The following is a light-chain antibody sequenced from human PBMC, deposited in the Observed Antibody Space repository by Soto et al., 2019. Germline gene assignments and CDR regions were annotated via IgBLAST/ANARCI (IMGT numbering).Light chain of an antibody. CDR1: QSLLHSNGYNY. Sequence: DIVMTQSPLSLPVTPGEPASISCRSSQSLLHSNGYNYLDWYLQKPGQSPQLLIYLGSNRASGVPDRFSGSGSGTDFTLKISRVEAEDVGVYYCMQALHTPRTFGQGTKGEIK. J-gene: IGKJ1*01. V-gene: IGKV2-28*01. CDR2: LGS. CDR3: MQALHTPRT.